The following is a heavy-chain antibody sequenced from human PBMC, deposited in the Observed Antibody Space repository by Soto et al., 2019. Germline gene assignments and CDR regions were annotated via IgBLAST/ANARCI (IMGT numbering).Heavy chain of an antibody. CDR3: ARGYYGSGSYSVRWYFDL. CDR2: IIPIFGTA. Sequence: QVQLVQSGAEVKKPGSSVKVSCKASGGTFSSYAISWVRQAPGQGLEWMGGIIPIFGTANYAQKFQGRVTLTADESTSTAYMELSSLRSEDTAVYYCARGYYGSGSYSVRWYFDLWGRGTLVTVSS. D-gene: IGHD3-10*01. CDR1: GGTFSSYA. J-gene: IGHJ2*01. V-gene: IGHV1-69*12.